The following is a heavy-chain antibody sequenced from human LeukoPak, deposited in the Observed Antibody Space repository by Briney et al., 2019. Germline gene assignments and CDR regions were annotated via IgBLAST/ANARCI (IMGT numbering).Heavy chain of an antibody. CDR3: MTGLLGY. V-gene: IGHV3-7*03. CDR2: IRGDGNEK. CDR1: GFTFSSYW. D-gene: IGHD2/OR15-2a*01. Sequence: PGGSLRLSCAASGFTFSSYWMTWVRQAPGRGLEFVANIRGDGNEKYYMDSMKGRLTISRDNAKNSLFLQMSGLRAEDTAVYYCMTGLLGYRGQGTLVTVSS. J-gene: IGHJ4*02.